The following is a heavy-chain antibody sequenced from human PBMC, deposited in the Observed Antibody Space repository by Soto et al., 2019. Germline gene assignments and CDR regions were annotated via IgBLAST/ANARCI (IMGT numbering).Heavy chain of an antibody. J-gene: IGHJ4*02. Sequence: QVQLVQSGAEVKKAGSSVKVSCKASGGTFSSYTISWVRQAPGQGLEWMGRIIPILGIANYAQKFQGRVTITADKSTSTAYMELSSLRSEDTAVYYCAREGASGSYFDYWGQGTLVTVSS. CDR1: GGTFSSYT. V-gene: IGHV1-69*08. D-gene: IGHD1-26*01. CDR3: AREGASGSYFDY. CDR2: IIPILGIA.